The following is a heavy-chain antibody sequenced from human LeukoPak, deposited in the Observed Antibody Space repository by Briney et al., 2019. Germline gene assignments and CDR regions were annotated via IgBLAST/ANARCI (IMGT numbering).Heavy chain of an antibody. Sequence: GGSLRLSCAASGFTFSSYGMHWVRQAPGKGLEWVAFIRYDGSNKYYADSVKGRFTISRDNSKNTLYLQMNSLRAEDTAVYYCAKNLGVREGAHAPQYYYYYMDVWGKGTTVTVSS. CDR2: IRYDGSNK. CDR3: AKNLGVREGAHAPQYYYYYMDV. J-gene: IGHJ6*03. V-gene: IGHV3-30*02. CDR1: GFTFSSYG. D-gene: IGHD1-26*01.